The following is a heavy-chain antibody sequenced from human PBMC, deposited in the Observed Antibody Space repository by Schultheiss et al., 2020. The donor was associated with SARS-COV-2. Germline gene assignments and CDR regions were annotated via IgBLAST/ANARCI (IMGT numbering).Heavy chain of an antibody. CDR3: AKSGIAVAGTVDY. V-gene: IGHV3-48*01. J-gene: IGHJ4*02. CDR1: GFTLISYS. CDR2: ISSSSSTI. Sequence: GGSLRLSCAASGFTLISYSMNWVRQAPGKGLEWVSYISSSSSTIYYADSVKGRFTISRDNSKNTLYLQMNSLRAEDTAVYYCAKSGIAVAGTVDYWGQGTLVTVSS. D-gene: IGHD6-19*01.